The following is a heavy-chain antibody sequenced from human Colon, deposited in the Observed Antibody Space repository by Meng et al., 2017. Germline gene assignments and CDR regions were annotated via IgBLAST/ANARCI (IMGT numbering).Heavy chain of an antibody. CDR1: GASITSYY. CDR2: VYYTGGP. CDR3: AAYGSATNYANNCFDP. Sequence: GSLRLSCTVSGASITSYYWSWIRQSAGKGLEWLGHVYYTGGPTYNPSLKSRLTLPVDMSKHQFSLKLTSVTAADTVMYYCAAYGSATNYANNCFDPWGQGTLVTVSS. J-gene: IGHJ5*02. V-gene: IGHV4-59*01. D-gene: IGHD3-10*01.